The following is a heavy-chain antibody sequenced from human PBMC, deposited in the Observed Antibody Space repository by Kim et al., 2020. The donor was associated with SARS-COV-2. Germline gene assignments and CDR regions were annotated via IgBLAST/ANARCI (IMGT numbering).Heavy chain of an antibody. CDR3: VRGRRPYSGENCDP. D-gene: IGHD2-21*01. CDR1: GFTFSNYA. Sequence: GGSLRLSCAASGFTFSNYAFSWVRQAPGRGPEWISYISGGGGVIHYADSVKGRFTISRDNAKNALYLQMNSLRDDDTSVYYCVRGRRPYSGENCDPWGQGTLVTVAS. J-gene: IGHJ5*02. CDR2: ISGGGGVI. V-gene: IGHV3-48*02.